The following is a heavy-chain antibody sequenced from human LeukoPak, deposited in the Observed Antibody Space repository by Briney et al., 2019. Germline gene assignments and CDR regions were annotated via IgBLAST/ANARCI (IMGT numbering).Heavy chain of an antibody. D-gene: IGHD3-16*02. Sequence: PGGSLRLSCAASGFTFSSYWMSWVRQAPGKGLEWVANIKQDGSEKYYVDSVKGRFTISRDNAKNSLYLQMNSLRAEDTAVYYCARQWYDYVWGSYRQPPRYFDYWGQGTLVTVSS. V-gene: IGHV3-7*03. CDR3: ARQWYDYVWGSYRQPPRYFDY. J-gene: IGHJ4*02. CDR2: IKQDGSEK. CDR1: GFTFSSYW.